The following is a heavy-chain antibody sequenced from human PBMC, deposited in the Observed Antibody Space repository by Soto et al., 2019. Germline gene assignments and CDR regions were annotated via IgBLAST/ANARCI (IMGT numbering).Heavy chain of an antibody. Sequence: GRSLRLSCAASGFTFRNYEMNWVRQTPEKGLEWLSYISTSGSTIYYADSVKGRFTISRDNAKNSLYLQINSLRVEDTAVYFCSRDVVVGAKSLNYWGQGALVAVSS. J-gene: IGHJ4*02. CDR1: GFTFRNYE. D-gene: IGHD1-26*01. CDR2: ISTSGSTI. CDR3: SRDVVVGAKSLNY. V-gene: IGHV3-48*03.